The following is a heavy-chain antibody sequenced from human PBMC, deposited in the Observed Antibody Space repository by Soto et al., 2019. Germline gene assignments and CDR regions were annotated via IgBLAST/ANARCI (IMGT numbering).Heavy chain of an antibody. J-gene: IGHJ6*02. V-gene: IGHV4-30-4*01. CDR1: GGSISSGDYY. CDR2: IYYSGST. CDR3: ARDKLAATVTLYYYYGMDV. Sequence: SETLSLTCTVSGGSISSGDYYWSWIHQPPGKGLEWIGYIYYSGSTYYNPSLKSRVTISVDTSKNQFSLKLSSVTAADTAVYYCARDKLAATVTLYYYYGMDVWGQGTTVTVSS. D-gene: IGHD4-17*01.